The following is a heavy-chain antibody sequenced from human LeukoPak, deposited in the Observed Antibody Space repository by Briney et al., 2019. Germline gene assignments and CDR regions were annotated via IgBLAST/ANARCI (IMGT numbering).Heavy chain of an antibody. J-gene: IGHJ5*02. D-gene: IGHD5-18*01. CDR3: ARTNRGYCYGLNWFDP. V-gene: IGHV4-34*01. CDR1: GGSFSGYY. Sequence: PSETLSLTCAVYGGSFSGYYWSWIRQPPGKGLEWIGEINHSGSTNYNPSLKSRVTISVDTSRNQFSLKLSSVTAADTAVYYCARTNRGYCYGLNWFDPWGQGTLVTVSS. CDR2: INHSGST.